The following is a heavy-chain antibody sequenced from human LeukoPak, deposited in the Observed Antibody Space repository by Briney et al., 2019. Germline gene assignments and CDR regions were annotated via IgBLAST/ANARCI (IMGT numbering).Heavy chain of an antibody. J-gene: IGHJ4*02. Sequence: PGGSLRLSCAASGFTFSSYAMHWVRQAPGKGLEWVSYISSSGSTIYYADSVKGRFTISRDNAKNSLYLQMNSLRAEDTAVYYCARDMVRGVISPIDYWGQGTLVTVSS. CDR2: ISSSGSTI. CDR3: ARDMVRGVISPIDY. D-gene: IGHD3-10*01. V-gene: IGHV3-48*03. CDR1: GFTFSSYA.